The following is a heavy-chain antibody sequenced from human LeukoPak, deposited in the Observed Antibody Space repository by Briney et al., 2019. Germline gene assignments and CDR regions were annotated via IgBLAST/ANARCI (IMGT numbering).Heavy chain of an antibody. CDR1: GFTFSSYG. J-gene: IGHJ4*02. Sequence: GGSLRLSCAASGFTFSSYGMHWVRQAPGKGLEWVAVIWYDGSNKYYADSVKGRFTISRDNSKNTLYLQMNSLRAEDTAVYYCARDPNGSQHFDYWGQGTLVTVSS. CDR2: IWYDGSNK. CDR3: ARDPNGSQHFDY. V-gene: IGHV3-33*01. D-gene: IGHD1-1*01.